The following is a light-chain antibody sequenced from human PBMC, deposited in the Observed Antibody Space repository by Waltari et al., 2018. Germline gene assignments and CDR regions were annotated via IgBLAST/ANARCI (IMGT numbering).Light chain of an antibody. CDR3: CSYAGSSILLV. J-gene: IGLJ3*02. CDR2: EGS. CDR1: SSDVGSYNL. Sequence: QSALTQPASVSGSPGQSITISCTGTSSDVGSYNLVSWYQQHPGKAPKLMIYEGSKRASGVSNRVSGSKSGNTASLTIYGLQAEDEAEYYGCSYAGSSILLVFGGGTKLTVL. V-gene: IGLV2-23*01.